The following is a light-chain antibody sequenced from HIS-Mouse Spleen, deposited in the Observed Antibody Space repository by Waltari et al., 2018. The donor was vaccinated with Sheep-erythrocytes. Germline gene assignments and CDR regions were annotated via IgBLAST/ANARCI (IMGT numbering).Light chain of an antibody. CDR1: SSDVGGYNY. CDR3: SSYAGSNNWV. CDR2: EVS. Sequence: QSALTKPRSVSGSPGQSVTISCTGTSSDVGGYNYVSWYQQHPGKAPKLMIYEVSKRPSGVPDRFSGSKSGNTASLTVSGLQAEDEADYYCSSYAGSNNWVFGGGTKLTVL. J-gene: IGLJ3*02. V-gene: IGLV2-8*01.